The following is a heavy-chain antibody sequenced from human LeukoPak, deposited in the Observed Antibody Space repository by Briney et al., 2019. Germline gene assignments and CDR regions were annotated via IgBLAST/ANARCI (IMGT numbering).Heavy chain of an antibody. V-gene: IGHV4-4*07. CDR2: MYISGST. CDR3: AVSIAVAGTGFDY. D-gene: IGHD6-19*01. CDR1: GGSISSYY. J-gene: IGHJ4*02. Sequence: PSETLSLTCTVSGGSISSYYWSWIRQPAGKGLEWIGRMYISGSTNYNPSLKSRVTMSVDTSKNQFSLKLSSVTAADTAVYYCAVSIAVAGTGFDYWGQGTLVTVSS.